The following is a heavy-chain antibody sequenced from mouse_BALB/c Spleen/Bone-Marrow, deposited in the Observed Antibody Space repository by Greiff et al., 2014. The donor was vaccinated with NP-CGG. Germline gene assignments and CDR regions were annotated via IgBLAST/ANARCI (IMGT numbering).Heavy chain of an antibody. V-gene: IGHV1-7*01. CDR2: INPSTGYT. CDR1: GYTFTSYW. CDR3: ARKGYGNYHYYAMDY. J-gene: IGHJ4*01. Sequence: QVQLQQSGAELAKPGASVKMSCKASGYTFTSYWMYWIKQRPGQGLEWIGYINPSTGYTEYNQKFKDKATLTADKSSNTAYMQLSSLTSEDSAGYYCARKGYGNYHYYAMDYWGQGTSVTVSP. D-gene: IGHD2-1*01.